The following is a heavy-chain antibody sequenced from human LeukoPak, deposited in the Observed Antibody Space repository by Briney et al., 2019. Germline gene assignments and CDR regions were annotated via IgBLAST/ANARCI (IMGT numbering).Heavy chain of an antibody. CDR2: IYYSGST. CDR1: GGSISSSSYY. Sequence: SETLSLTCTVSGGSISSSSYYWGWNRQPPGKGLEWIGSIYYSGSTYYNPSLKSRVTISVDTSKNQFSLKLSSVTAADTAVYYCARHQYSGYHTWFLDYYYGMDVWGQGTTVTVSS. D-gene: IGHD5-12*01. V-gene: IGHV4-39*01. J-gene: IGHJ6*02. CDR3: ARHQYSGYHTWFLDYYYGMDV.